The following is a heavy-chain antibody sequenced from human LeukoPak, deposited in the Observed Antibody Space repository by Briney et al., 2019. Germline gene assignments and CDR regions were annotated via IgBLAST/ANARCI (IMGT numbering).Heavy chain of an antibody. CDR2: ISSSGSTI. V-gene: IGHV3-48*03. Sequence: GGSLRLSCAASGFTFSSYEMNWVRQAPGKGLEWVSYISSSGSTIYYADSVKGRFTISRDNAKNSLYLQMNSLRAEDTAVYYCAREPRVRGRRGEVDYWGQGTLVTVSS. CDR1: GFTFSSYE. D-gene: IGHD3-16*01. CDR3: AREPRVRGRRGEVDY. J-gene: IGHJ4*02.